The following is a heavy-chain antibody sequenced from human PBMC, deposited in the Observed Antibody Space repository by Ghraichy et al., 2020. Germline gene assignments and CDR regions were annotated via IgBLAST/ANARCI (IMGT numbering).Heavy chain of an antibody. D-gene: IGHD1-1*01. CDR2: INSDGSST. V-gene: IGHV3-74*01. Sequence: GSLRLSCAASGFTFSSYWMHWVRQAPGQGLVWVSRINSDGSSTSYADSVKGRFTISRDNAKNTLYLQMNSLRAEDTAVYYCARDLTTRLVLWGQGTLVTVSS. J-gene: IGHJ4*02. CDR3: ARDLTTRLVL. CDR1: GFTFSSYW.